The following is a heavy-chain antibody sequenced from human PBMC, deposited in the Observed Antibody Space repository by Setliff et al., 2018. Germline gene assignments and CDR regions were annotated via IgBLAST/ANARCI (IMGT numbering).Heavy chain of an antibody. Sequence: PSETLSLTCTVSGGSISSSYYYWGWIRQPPGKGLEWIGTISYGGTTYSNPSLKSRVTISVDTSKNQFYLKLSPVTAADTAIYYCVRDLGHGGDSDYWGQGILVTVSS. CDR2: ISYGGTT. J-gene: IGHJ4*02. D-gene: IGHD2-21*02. CDR3: VRDLGHGGDSDY. V-gene: IGHV4-39*07. CDR1: GGSISSSYYY.